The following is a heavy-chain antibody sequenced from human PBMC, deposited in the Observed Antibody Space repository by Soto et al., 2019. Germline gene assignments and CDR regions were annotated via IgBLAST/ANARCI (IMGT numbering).Heavy chain of an antibody. CDR3: ARDRTRASYYYGMDV. CDR1: GFTFSDYY. V-gene: IGHV3-11*05. J-gene: IGHJ6*02. D-gene: IGHD2-2*01. Sequence: GGSLRLSXAASGFTFSDYYMSWIRKAPGKGLEWVSYISSSSSYTNYADSVKGRFTISRDNAKNSLYLQMNSLRAEDTAVYYCARDRTRASYYYGMDVWGQGTTVTVSS. CDR2: ISSSSSYT.